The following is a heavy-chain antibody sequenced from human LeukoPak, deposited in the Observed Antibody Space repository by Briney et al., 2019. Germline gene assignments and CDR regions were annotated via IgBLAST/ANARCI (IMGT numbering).Heavy chain of an antibody. V-gene: IGHV3-7*01. CDR2: IKQDGSEK. Sequence: GGSLRLSCVASGFTFSSYWMNWVRQAPGKGLEWVANIKQDGSEKYYVDSVRGRFTISRDNAKDSLYLQMNGLRAEDTAVYYCATSRTFDYWGQGTLVTVSS. CDR1: GFTFSSYW. CDR3: ATSRTFDY. J-gene: IGHJ4*02. D-gene: IGHD1-7*01.